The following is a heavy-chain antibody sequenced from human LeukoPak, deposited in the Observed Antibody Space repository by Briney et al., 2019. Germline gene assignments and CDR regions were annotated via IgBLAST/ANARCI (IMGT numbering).Heavy chain of an antibody. V-gene: IGHV3-48*01. Sequence: GGSLRLSCAASGFTFSSYSMNWVRQAPGKGLEWVSYISSSSSTIYYADSVKGRFTISRDNSKNTLYLQMNSLRAEDTAVYYCAKGLRIVGATSLGYWGQGTLVTVSS. CDR3: AKGLRIVGATSLGY. J-gene: IGHJ4*02. CDR1: GFTFSSYS. D-gene: IGHD1-26*01. CDR2: ISSSSSTI.